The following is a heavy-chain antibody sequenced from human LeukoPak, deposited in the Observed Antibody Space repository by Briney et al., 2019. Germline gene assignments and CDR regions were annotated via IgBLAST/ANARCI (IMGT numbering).Heavy chain of an antibody. J-gene: IGHJ4*02. CDR1: GLTPISYW. V-gene: IGHV3-7*01. CDR3: ARDLGPYCFDY. Sequence: GGSLTLSRAPSGLTPISYWMRWVRQPPRRGREWVANIKQDGSEKYHVDSVKGRFTISRDNAKNSLYLQMNSLRSEDTAVYYCARDLGPYCFDYWGQGTLVTVSS. D-gene: IGHD3-10*01. CDR2: IKQDGSEK.